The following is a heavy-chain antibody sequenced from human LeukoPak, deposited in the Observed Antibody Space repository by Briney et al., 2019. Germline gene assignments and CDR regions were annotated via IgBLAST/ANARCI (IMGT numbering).Heavy chain of an antibody. Sequence: KSSETLSLTCTVSGGSISSYYWSWIRQPPGKGLEWIGYIYYSGSTNYNPSLKSRVTISVDTSKNQFSLKLSSVTAADTAVYYCARAPGGWYGPFDYWGQGTLVTVSS. CDR3: ARAPGGWYGPFDY. J-gene: IGHJ4*02. CDR1: GGSISSYY. V-gene: IGHV4-59*01. CDR2: IYYSGST. D-gene: IGHD6-19*01.